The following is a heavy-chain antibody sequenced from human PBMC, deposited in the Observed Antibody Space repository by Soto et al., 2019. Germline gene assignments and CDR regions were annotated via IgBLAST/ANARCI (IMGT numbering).Heavy chain of an antibody. Sequence: ASVKVSCKASGYTFTDYFIHWVRQAPGQGFEWMGWINPKSRGTTYAQKFQGRVTMTRDTSNSTAYMELRGLRSDDTAIYYCARVALKAGNWFDPWGQGTLVTVSS. CDR1: GYTFTDYF. CDR3: ARVALKAGNWFDP. CDR2: INPKSRGT. J-gene: IGHJ5*02. V-gene: IGHV1-2*02.